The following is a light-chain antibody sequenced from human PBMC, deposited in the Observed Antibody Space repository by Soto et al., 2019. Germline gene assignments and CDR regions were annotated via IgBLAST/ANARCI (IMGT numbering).Light chain of an antibody. J-gene: IGLJ2*01. CDR3: ASYTSSSTSVI. Sequence: QSVLTQPASVSGSPELSITISCTGTSSDVGGYKYFSWYQQHPDKAPKLIIFEVSNRPSGISSRFSGSKSGNTASLTISGLQAEDEADYYCASYTSSSTSVIFGRGTKVTVL. V-gene: IGLV2-14*01. CDR2: EVS. CDR1: SSDVGGYKY.